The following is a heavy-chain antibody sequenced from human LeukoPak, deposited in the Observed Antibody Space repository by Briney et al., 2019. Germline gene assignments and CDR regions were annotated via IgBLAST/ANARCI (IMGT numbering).Heavy chain of an antibody. Sequence: PSETLSLTCTVSGGSISSGGYYWSWIRQHPGKGLEWIGYIYYSGSTYYNPSLKSRVTISVDTSKNRFSLKLSSVTAADTAVYYCARDLEDYDYVWGSYRWLYAFDIWGQGTMVTVSS. V-gene: IGHV4-31*03. J-gene: IGHJ3*02. CDR3: ARDLEDYDYVWGSYRWLYAFDI. CDR1: GGSISSGGYY. CDR2: IYYSGST. D-gene: IGHD3-16*02.